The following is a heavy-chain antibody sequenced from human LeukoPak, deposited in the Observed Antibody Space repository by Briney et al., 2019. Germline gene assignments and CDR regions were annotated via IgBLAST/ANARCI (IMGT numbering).Heavy chain of an antibody. CDR1: GYTFTVYY. CDR3: ARVNGGNSYDSDY. V-gene: IGHV1-2*02. CDR2: INGNTGVT. D-gene: IGHD4-23*01. Sequence: GASVKVSCKASGYTFTVYYMHWVRQAPGQGLEWMGWINGNTGVTHYAQKFQGRVTMTRDTSISTAYMELSRLRSDDTAVYYCARVNGGNSYDSDYWGQGTLVTVSS. J-gene: IGHJ4*02.